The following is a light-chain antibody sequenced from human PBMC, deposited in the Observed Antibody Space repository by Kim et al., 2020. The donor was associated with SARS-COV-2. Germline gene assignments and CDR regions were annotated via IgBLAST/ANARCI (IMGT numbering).Light chain of an antibody. V-gene: IGLV2-14*03. CDR3: SSYTNSGTVV. CDR1: VSDIGYHNF. Sequence: GQRITISCTGTVSDIGYHNFVSWHQQRAATAPSLMIYDVTQRPSGVSHRSAGSKAGNTASLAISGLQTEDEAAYYGSSYTNSGTVVFGGGTQLTVL. J-gene: IGLJ2*01. CDR2: DVT.